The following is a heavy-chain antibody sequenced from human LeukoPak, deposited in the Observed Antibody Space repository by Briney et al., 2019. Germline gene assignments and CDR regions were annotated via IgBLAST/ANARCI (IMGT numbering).Heavy chain of an antibody. J-gene: IGHJ6*02. CDR3: ARDFRPYYDILTGYFYYYGMDV. D-gene: IGHD3-9*01. CDR1: GFTFSSYW. Sequence: GGSLRLSCAASGFTFSSYWMHWVRQAPGKGLVWVSRINSDGSSTSYADSVKGRFTISRDNAKNTLYLQMNSLRAEDTAVYYCARDFRPYYDILTGYFYYYGMDVWGQGTTVTVSS. V-gene: IGHV3-74*01. CDR2: INSDGSST.